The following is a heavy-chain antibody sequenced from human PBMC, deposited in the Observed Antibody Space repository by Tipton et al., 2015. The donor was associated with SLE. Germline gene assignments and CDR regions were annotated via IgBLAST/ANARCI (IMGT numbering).Heavy chain of an antibody. Sequence: GLVKPSETLSLTCSVSSYSIYNGFYWGWIRQHPGRGLEWIGYIYDGGSTYYSASLKSRATISVDTSKNQLSLRLSSVTAADTAVYYCVRGTENNWKPRFDLWGQGILVTVSS. J-gene: IGHJ4*02. CDR3: VRGTENNWKPRFDL. D-gene: IGHD1-20*01. CDR2: IYDGGST. V-gene: IGHV4-31*03. CDR1: SYSIYNGFY.